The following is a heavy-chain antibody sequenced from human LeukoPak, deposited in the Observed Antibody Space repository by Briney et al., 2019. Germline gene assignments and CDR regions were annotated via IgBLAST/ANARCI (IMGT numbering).Heavy chain of an antibody. CDR3: ARLPLVLLYGDYEAYGMDV. V-gene: IGHV4-39*01. J-gene: IGHJ6*02. CDR1: GGSISSSSYY. CDR2: IYYSGST. D-gene: IGHD4-17*01. Sequence: SETLSLTCTVSGGSISSSSYYWGWIRQPPGKGLEWIGSIYYSGSTYYNPSLKSRVTISVDTSKNQFSLKLSSVTAADTAVYYCARLPLVLLYGDYEAYGMDVWGQGTTVTVSS.